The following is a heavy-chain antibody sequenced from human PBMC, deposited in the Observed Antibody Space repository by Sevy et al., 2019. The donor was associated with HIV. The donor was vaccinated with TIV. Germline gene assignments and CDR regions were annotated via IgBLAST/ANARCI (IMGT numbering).Heavy chain of an antibody. J-gene: IGHJ3*02. CDR2: INPNSGVT. D-gene: IGHD3-3*01. CDR1: GYIFSDYN. CDR3: VREDINAPRTLLSFDI. Sequence: ASVKVSCKTTGYIFSDYNMHWVRQAPGQGLEWMALINPNSGVTIYAHNFRGRVSVTRDKSMGTAYMELSGLTSDDTALYYCVREDINAPRTLLSFDIWGQETMVTVSS. V-gene: IGHV1-2*06.